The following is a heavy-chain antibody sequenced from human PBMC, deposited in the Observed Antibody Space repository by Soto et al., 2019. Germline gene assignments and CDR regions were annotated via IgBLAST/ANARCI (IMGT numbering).Heavy chain of an antibody. J-gene: IGHJ4*02. CDR3: ARGERYYDSSGSLSYFDY. CDR2: IYHSGST. V-gene: IGHV4-38-2*01. CDR1: GYSISSGYY. D-gene: IGHD3-22*01. Sequence: KSSETLSLTCAVSGYSISSGYYWGWIRQPPGKGLEWIGSIYHSGSTYYNPSLKSRVTISVDTSKNQFSLKLSSVTAADTAVYYCARGERYYDSSGSLSYFDYWGQGTLVTVSS.